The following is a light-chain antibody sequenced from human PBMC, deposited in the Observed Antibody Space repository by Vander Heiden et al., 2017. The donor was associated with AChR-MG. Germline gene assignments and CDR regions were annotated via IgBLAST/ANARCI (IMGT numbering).Light chain of an antibody. V-gene: IGKV3-11*01. CDR2: DAS. J-gene: IGKJ4*01. CDR3: QRRTNGPLPLT. Sequence: EIVLTHSPATLSLSPGDRATLPCRPGRIVRNYVPWYQQNPGQAPSLLIYDASNCAIGIGARFSGSGCGTDFNLTISSRELEDFEVYSCQRRTNGPLPLTFGGGTKVEIK. CDR1: RIVRNY.